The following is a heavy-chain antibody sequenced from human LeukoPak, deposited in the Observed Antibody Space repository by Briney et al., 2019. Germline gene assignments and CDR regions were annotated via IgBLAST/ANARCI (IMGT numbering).Heavy chain of an antibody. V-gene: IGHV4-39*01. CDR2: VYYSGSI. Sequence: PSETLSLTCTVSGGSISSSSFYWGWIRQTPGKGLEWIGSVYYSGSIYYNPSLESRVTLSADTSKNRFSLRLSSVTAADTAVYYCVRQLPYDSIWGSYHHYFDYWGQGTLVTVSS. J-gene: IGHJ4*02. CDR3: VRQLPYDSIWGSYHHYFDY. D-gene: IGHD3-16*01. CDR1: GGSISSSSFY.